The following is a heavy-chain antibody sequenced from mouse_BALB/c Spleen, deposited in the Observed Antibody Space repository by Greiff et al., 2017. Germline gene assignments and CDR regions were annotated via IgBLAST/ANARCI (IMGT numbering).Heavy chain of an antibody. Sequence: EVKVVESGGGLVKPGGSLKLSCAASGFTFSSYAMSWVRQTPEKRLEWVASISSGGSTYYPDSVKGRFTISRDNARNILYLQMSSLRSEDTAMYYCARGGDYYGSRTYFDYWGQGTTLTVSS. CDR3: ARGGDYYGSRTYFDY. CDR1: GFTFSSYA. D-gene: IGHD1-1*01. J-gene: IGHJ2*01. V-gene: IGHV5-6-5*01. CDR2: ISSGGST.